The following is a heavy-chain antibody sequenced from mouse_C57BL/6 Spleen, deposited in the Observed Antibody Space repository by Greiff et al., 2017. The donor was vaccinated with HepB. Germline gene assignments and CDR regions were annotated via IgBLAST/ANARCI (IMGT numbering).Heavy chain of an antibody. CDR1: GYTFTSYG. J-gene: IGHJ3*01. D-gene: IGHD3-2*02. Sequence: QVQLKQSGAELARPGASVKLSCKASGYTFTSYGISWVKQRTGQGLEWIGEIYPRSGNTYYNEKFKGKATLTADKSSSTAYMELRSLTSEDSAVYFCARSGQLRGPAYWGQGTLVTVSA. V-gene: IGHV1-81*01. CDR3: ARSGQLRGPAY. CDR2: IYPRSGNT.